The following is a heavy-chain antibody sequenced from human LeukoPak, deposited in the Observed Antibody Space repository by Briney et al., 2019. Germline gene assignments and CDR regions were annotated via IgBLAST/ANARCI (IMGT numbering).Heavy chain of an antibody. V-gene: IGHV1-69*13. CDR1: GGTFSSYA. CDR3: AILWFGEFVY. D-gene: IGHD3-10*01. Sequence: VASVKVSCKASGGTFSSYAISWVRQAPGQGLEWMGGIIPIFGTANYAQKFQGRVTITADESTSTAYMELSSLRSEDTAVYYCAILWFGEFVYWGQGTLVTVSS. J-gene: IGHJ4*02. CDR2: IIPIFGTA.